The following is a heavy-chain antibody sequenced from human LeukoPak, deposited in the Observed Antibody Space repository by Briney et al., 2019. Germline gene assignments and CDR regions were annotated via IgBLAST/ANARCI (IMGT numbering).Heavy chain of an antibody. CDR1: GYTFTGYY. Sequence: GASVKVSCKASGYTFTGYYMHWVRQAPGQGLEWMGWINPNSGGTNYAQKFQGRVTMTRDTSISTAYMELSRLRSDDTAVYYCARRILRSYNWFDPWGQGTLVTVSS. V-gene: IGHV1-2*02. CDR2: INPNSGGT. J-gene: IGHJ5*02. D-gene: IGHD2-21*01. CDR3: ARRILRSYNWFDP.